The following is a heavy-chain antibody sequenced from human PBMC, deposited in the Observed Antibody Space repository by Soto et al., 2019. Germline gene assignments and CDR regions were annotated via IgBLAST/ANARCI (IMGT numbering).Heavy chain of an antibody. J-gene: IGHJ5*02. V-gene: IGHV1-69*02. CDR2: IIPILGIA. CDR1: GGTFSSYT. CDR3: ARAAKGKYSSSSTLGWFAP. Sequence: QVQLVQSVAEVKKPGSSVKDSCKASGGTFSSYTISWVRQAPGQGLEWMGRIIPILGIANYAQKFQGRVTITADKSTSTAYMELSRLISEYTAMYYCARAAKGKYSSSSTLGWFAPWGQGTLVTVSS. D-gene: IGHD6-6*01.